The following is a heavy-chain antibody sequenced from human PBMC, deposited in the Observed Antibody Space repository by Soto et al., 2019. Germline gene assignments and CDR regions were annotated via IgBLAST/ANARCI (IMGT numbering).Heavy chain of an antibody. D-gene: IGHD2-2*01. CDR2: ISYDGSNK. V-gene: IGHV3-30*18. CDR1: GFTFSSYG. J-gene: IGHJ3*02. CDR3: AKDPCSSTSCYVWHDAFDI. Sequence: GGSLRLSCAASGFTFSSYGMHWVRQAPGKGLEWVAVISYDGSNKYYADSVKCGFTISRDNSENTLYLQMNSLRAEDTAVYYCAKDPCSSTSCYVWHDAFDIWGQGTMVTVSS.